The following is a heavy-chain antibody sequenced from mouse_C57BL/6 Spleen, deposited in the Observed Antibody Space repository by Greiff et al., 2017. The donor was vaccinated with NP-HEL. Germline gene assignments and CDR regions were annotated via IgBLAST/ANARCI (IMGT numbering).Heavy chain of an antibody. CDR3: TRDYGGY. Sequence: VQLQESGAELVRPGASVTLSCKASGYTFTDYEMHWVKQTPVHGLEWIGAIDPETGGTAYNQKFKGKAILTADKSSSTAYMELRSLTSEDSAVYYCTRDYGGYWGQGTTLTVSS. CDR1: GYTFTDYE. J-gene: IGHJ2*01. V-gene: IGHV1-15*01. D-gene: IGHD1-1*01. CDR2: IDPETGGT.